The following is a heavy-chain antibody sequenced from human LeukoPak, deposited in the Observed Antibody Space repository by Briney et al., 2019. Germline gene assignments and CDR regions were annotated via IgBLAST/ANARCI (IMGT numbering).Heavy chain of an antibody. V-gene: IGHV1-2*02. Sequence: GASVKVSCKASGYTFTGYYMHWVRQAPGQGLEWMGWINPNSGGTNYAQKFQGRVTMTRDTSISTAYMELSRLRSDDTAVYYCARGGGGQYSSRWYYFDYWGQGTLVTVSS. D-gene: IGHD6-13*01. CDR2: INPNSGGT. J-gene: IGHJ4*02. CDR1: GYTFTGYY. CDR3: ARGGGGQYSSRWYYFDY.